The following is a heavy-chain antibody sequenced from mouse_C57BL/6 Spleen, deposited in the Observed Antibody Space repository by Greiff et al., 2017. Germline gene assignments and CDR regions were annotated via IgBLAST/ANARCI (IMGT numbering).Heavy chain of an antibody. CDR1: GFTFSSYG. V-gene: IGHV5-6*01. CDR3: ARDSNYGFAY. D-gene: IGHD2-5*01. Sequence: EVQRVESGGDLVKPGGSLKLSCAASGFTFSSYGMSWVRQTPDKRLEWVATISSGGSYTYYPDSVKGRFTISRDNAKNTLYLQMSSLKSEDTAMYYCARDSNYGFAYWGQGTLVTVSA. J-gene: IGHJ3*01. CDR2: ISSGGSYT.